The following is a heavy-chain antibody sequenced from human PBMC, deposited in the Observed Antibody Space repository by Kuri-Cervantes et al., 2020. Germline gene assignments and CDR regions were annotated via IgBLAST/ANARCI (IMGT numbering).Heavy chain of an antibody. D-gene: IGHD3-3*01. CDR2: IKQDGSEK. CDR3: ARESGRNYDFWSGHYYYYYYMDV. Sequence: GESLKISCAASGFTFSSYWMSWVRQAPGKGLEWVANIKQDGSEKYYVDSVKGRFTISRDNAKNSLYLQMNSLRAEDTAVYYCARESGRNYDFWSGHYYYYYYMDVWGKGTTVTVSS. V-gene: IGHV3-7*01. J-gene: IGHJ6*03. CDR1: GFTFSSYW.